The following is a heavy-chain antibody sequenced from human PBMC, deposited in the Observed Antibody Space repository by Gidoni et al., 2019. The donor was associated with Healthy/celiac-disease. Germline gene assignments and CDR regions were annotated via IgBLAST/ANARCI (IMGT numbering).Heavy chain of an antibody. CDR2: ISSSGSTI. CDR3: ARRETFDY. Sequence: EVQLVDSGGGLLQPGGSRRVSCEASGFTFSRYEMNWVRQAPGKGLGWVSYISSSGSTIYYADSVKGRFTISRDNAKNSLYLQMNSLRAEDTAVYYCARRETFDYWGQGTLVTVSS. CDR1: GFTFSRYE. J-gene: IGHJ4*02. V-gene: IGHV3-48*03.